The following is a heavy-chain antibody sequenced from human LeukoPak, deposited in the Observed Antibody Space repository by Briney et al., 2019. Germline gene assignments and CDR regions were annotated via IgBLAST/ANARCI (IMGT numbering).Heavy chain of an antibody. Sequence: SETLSLTCTVSGGSISSYYWSWIRQPAGKGLEWIGRIYTSGSTNYNPSLKSRVTMSVDTSKNQFSLKLSSVTAADTAVYYCARAVGSGSFQTYYYYLDVWGKGTTVTISS. D-gene: IGHD3-10*01. V-gene: IGHV4-4*07. CDR1: GGSISSYY. J-gene: IGHJ6*03. CDR3: ARAVGSGSFQTYYYYLDV. CDR2: IYTSGST.